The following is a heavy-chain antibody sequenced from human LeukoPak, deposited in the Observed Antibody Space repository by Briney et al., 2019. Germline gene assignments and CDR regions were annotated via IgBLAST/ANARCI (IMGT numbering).Heavy chain of an antibody. CDR1: GGSISSGSYY. J-gene: IGHJ6*04. Sequence: SETLSLTCTVSGGSISSGSYYWSWIRQPAGEGLELIGRIYISGSTNYNPSLKSRVAISVDTSKNQFSLKLSSVTAADTAVYYCARSLRGYSGLGVWGKGTTVTISS. V-gene: IGHV4-61*02. D-gene: IGHD5-12*01. CDR2: IYISGST. CDR3: ARSLRGYSGLGV.